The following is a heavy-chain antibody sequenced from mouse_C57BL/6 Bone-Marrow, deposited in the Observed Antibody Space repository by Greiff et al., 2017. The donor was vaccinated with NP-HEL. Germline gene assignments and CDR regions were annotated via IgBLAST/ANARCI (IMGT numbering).Heavy chain of an antibody. CDR3: ASIYYYGSDY. CDR2: IHPNSGST. D-gene: IGHD1-1*01. J-gene: IGHJ2*01. CDR1: GYTFTSYW. Sequence: VQLQQPGAELVKPGASVKLSCKASGYTFTSYWMHWVKQRPGQGLEWIGMIHPNSGSTNYNEKFKSKATLTVDKSSSTAYMQLSSLTSEDAAVYYCASIYYYGSDYWGQGTTLTVSS. V-gene: IGHV1-64*01.